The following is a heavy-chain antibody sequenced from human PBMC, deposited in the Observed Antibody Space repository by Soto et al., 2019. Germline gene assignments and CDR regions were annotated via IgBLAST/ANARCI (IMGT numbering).Heavy chain of an antibody. CDR1: GGTLSSYA. J-gene: IGHJ6*02. V-gene: IGHV1-69*01. CDR2: IIPIFGTA. Sequence: QVQLVQSGAEVKKPGSSVKVSCKASGGTLSSYAISWVRQAPGQGLEWMGGIIPIFGTANYAQKFQGRVTITADESTSTAYMELSSLRSEDTAVYYCARCVDFWSGYFYYYYYGMDVWGQGTTVTVSS. CDR3: ARCVDFWSGYFYYYYYGMDV. D-gene: IGHD3-3*01.